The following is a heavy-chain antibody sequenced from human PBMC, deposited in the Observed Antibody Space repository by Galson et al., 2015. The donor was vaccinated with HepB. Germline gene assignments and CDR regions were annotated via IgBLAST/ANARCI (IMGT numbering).Heavy chain of an antibody. CDR2: ISGSGIRA. V-gene: IGHV3-23*01. CDR3: AKDLSFNYDSGSHVREYNWFDP. Sequence: SLRLSCAASGFMFNIYAMTWVRQAPGKGLEWVSSISGSGIRAFYADSVKGRFIISRDNSKNTLYLQMKSLRAEDTAVYYCAKDLSFNYDSGSHVREYNWFDPWGQGTRVIVSS. CDR1: GFMFNIYA. D-gene: IGHD3-10*01. J-gene: IGHJ5*02.